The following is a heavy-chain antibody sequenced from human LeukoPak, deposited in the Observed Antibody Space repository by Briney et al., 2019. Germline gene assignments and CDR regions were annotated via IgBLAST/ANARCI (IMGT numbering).Heavy chain of an antibody. D-gene: IGHD6-19*01. Sequence: PGGSLRLSCAASGFTFRSHEMNWVRQDPGKGLEWISYISTSGSIIYYADSVEGRFTISRDNARNSLFLQMGSLKVEDTAVYYCARASYNSDWYFDQWGQGTLVTVSS. J-gene: IGHJ4*02. CDR2: ISTSGSII. CDR3: ARASYNSDWYFDQ. CDR1: GFTFRSHE. V-gene: IGHV3-48*03.